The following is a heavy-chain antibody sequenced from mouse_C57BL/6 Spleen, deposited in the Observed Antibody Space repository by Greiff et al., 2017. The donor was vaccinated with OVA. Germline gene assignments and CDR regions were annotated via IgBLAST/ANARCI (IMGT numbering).Heavy chain of an antibody. CDR3: ARWGVVATGGYFDY. Sequence: QVQLQQSGAELARPGASVKLSCKASGYTFTSYGISWVKQRTGQGLEWIGEIYPRSGNTYYNEKFKGKATLTADKSSSTAYMELRSLTSEDSAVYFCARWGVVATGGYFDYWGQGTTLTVSS. V-gene: IGHV1-81*01. CDR1: GYTFTSYG. D-gene: IGHD1-1*01. CDR2: IYPRSGNT. J-gene: IGHJ2*01.